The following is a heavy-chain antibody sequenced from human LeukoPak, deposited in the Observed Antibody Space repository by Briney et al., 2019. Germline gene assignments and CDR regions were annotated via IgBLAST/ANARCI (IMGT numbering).Heavy chain of an antibody. Sequence: GGSLRLSCAASGFTFSSYEMNWVRQAPGKGLEWVSYISSSGSTIYYADSVKGRFTISRDNAKNTLYLQMNSLRAEDTAVYYCARLTKYNDYVWGSYCYTGFDYWGQGTLVTVSS. CDR3: ARLTKYNDYVWGSYCYTGFDY. CDR1: GFTFSSYE. D-gene: IGHD3-16*02. J-gene: IGHJ4*02. CDR2: ISSSGSTI. V-gene: IGHV3-48*03.